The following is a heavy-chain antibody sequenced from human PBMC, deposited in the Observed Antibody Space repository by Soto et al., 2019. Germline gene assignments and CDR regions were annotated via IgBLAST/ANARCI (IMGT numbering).Heavy chain of an antibody. V-gene: IGHV3-74*01. Sequence: GGSLRLSCAASGFTVSSYVMHWVRQAPGKGLVWVSRMNSDGSSTNYADSVKGRFTIYRDNSKNTLYLEMNSLRAEDTAVYYCAKDKGGRYCSRTSCLYSFDYWGQGTLVTVSS. D-gene: IGHD2-2*01. CDR2: MNSDGSST. CDR1: GFTVSSYV. CDR3: AKDKGGRYCSRTSCLYSFDY. J-gene: IGHJ4*02.